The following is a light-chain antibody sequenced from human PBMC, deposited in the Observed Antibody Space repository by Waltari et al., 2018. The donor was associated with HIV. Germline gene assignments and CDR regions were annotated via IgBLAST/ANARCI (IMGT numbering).Light chain of an antibody. J-gene: IGLJ3*02. CDR1: SSDVGGYNY. V-gene: IGLV2-8*01. CDR2: EVN. Sequence: QSALTQPPSASGSPGQSITISCTGTSSDVGGYNYVSWYQQHPGKAPKVIIYEVNKRPSGVPDRFSGSKSGNTASLTVSGLQAEDEADYYCQVWDSNTYVTFGGGTKLTVL. CDR3: QVWDSNTYVT.